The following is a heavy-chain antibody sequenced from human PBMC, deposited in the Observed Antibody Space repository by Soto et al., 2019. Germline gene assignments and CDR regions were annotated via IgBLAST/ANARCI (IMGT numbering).Heavy chain of an antibody. J-gene: IGHJ3*02. CDR3: VRDQWDDSSGFDGFDI. Sequence: SQTLSLTCVIFGDSVSSNSAAWNWIRQSPSRGLEWLGRTYYRSQWYNDYAVSVKSRITIKPDTSKNQFSLQLNSVTPEDTAVYYCVRDQWDDSSGFDGFDIWGQGTMVTVSS. V-gene: IGHV6-1*01. D-gene: IGHD3-22*01. CDR1: GDSVSSNSAA. CDR2: TYYRSQWYN.